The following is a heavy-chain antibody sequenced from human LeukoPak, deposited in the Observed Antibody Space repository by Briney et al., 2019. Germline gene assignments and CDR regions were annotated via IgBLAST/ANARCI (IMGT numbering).Heavy chain of an antibody. Sequence: GASVKVSCKASGYTFTGYYMHWVRQAPGQGLEWMGWINPNSGGTNYAQKFQGRVTMARDTSISTAYMDLSRLRSDDTAVYYCARVGRRQLVLYYFDYWGQGTLVTVSS. V-gene: IGHV1-2*02. J-gene: IGHJ4*02. CDR3: ARVGRRQLVLYYFDY. D-gene: IGHD6-13*01. CDR1: GYTFTGYY. CDR2: INPNSGGT.